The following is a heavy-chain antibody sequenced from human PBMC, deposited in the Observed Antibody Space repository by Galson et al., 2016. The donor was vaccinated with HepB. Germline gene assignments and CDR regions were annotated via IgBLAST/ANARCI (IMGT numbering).Heavy chain of an antibody. CDR1: GFTFTSYT. V-gene: IGHV3-23*01. D-gene: IGHD3-10*01. J-gene: IGHJ3*01. CDR3: AKDKSPYYAAYASPFDV. Sequence: SLRLSCAASGFTFTSYTMSWVRLAPGRGLEWVSTISATGGSTFYADSVKGRFIISRDDSENTLYLQVNSLGAEDTAVYFCAKDKSPYYAAYASPFDVWGLGTMVTVSS. CDR2: ISATGGST.